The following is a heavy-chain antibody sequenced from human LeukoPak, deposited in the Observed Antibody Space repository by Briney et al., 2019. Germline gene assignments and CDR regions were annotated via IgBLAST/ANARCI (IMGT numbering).Heavy chain of an antibody. CDR1: GGSFSGYY. CDR2: INHSGST. CDR3: ASAKRPYYYGMDV. J-gene: IGHJ6*02. Sequence: SETLSLTCAVYGGSFSGYYWSWIRQPPGKGLEWIGEINHSGSTNYNPSLKSRVTISVDTSKNQFSLKLSSVTAADTAVYCCASAKRPYYYGMDVWGQGTTVTVSS. V-gene: IGHV4-34*01.